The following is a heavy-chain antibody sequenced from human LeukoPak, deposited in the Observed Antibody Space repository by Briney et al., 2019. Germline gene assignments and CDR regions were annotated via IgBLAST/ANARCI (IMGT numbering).Heavy chain of an antibody. Sequence: GGSLRLSCTASGFTFGDYAMSWFRQAPAKGLEWVGFIRSKVYGGTTEYAASVKGRFTISRDDSKSIAYLQMDSLKTEDTAVYYCTRDTTMVTYDYWGQGTLVTVSS. CDR2: IRSKVYGGTT. D-gene: IGHD4-23*01. CDR3: TRDTTMVTYDY. CDR1: GFTFGDYA. V-gene: IGHV3-49*03. J-gene: IGHJ4*02.